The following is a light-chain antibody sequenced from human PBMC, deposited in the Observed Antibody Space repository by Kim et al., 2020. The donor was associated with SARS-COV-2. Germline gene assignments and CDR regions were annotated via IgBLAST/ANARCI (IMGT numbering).Light chain of an antibody. V-gene: IGLV3-19*01. CDR3: NSRDSSGLLWV. CDR2: GKN. CDR1: SLTRYY. J-gene: IGLJ3*02. Sequence: SSELTQDPAVSVALGQTVRITCQGDSLTRYYANWYQQKPGQAPVLVIYGKNNRPSGIPDRFSGSSSGNTASLTIAGTRAEDEADYYCNSRDSSGLLWVFG.